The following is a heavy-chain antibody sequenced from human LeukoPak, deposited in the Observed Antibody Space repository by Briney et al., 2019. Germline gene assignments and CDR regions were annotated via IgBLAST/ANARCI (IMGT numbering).Heavy chain of an antibody. Sequence: SGGSLRLSCAASGFTFSNNAMSWVRQAPGKGLEWVSAISGSGGSTYYADSVKGRFTISRDNSKNTLYLQMNSLRAEDTAVYYCAKDAFYDSSGYSSGSGRGYGMDVWGQGTTVTVSS. CDR3: AKDAFYDSSGYSSGSGRGYGMDV. D-gene: IGHD3-22*01. J-gene: IGHJ6*02. CDR1: GFTFSNNA. CDR2: ISGSGGST. V-gene: IGHV3-23*01.